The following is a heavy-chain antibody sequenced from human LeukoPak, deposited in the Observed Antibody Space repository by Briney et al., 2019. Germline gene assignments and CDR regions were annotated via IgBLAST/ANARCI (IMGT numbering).Heavy chain of an antibody. CDR1: GGSISSGGYY. D-gene: IGHD3-10*01. V-gene: IGHV4-31*03. Sequence: KPSETLSLTCTVSGGSISSGGYYWSWIRQHPGKGLEWIGYIYYSGSTYYNPSLKSRVTISVDTSKNQFSLKLSSVTAADTAVYYCAREGTTYYYGSGTPGFDYWGQGTLVTVSS. CDR2: IYYSGST. J-gene: IGHJ4*02. CDR3: AREGTTYYYGSGTPGFDY.